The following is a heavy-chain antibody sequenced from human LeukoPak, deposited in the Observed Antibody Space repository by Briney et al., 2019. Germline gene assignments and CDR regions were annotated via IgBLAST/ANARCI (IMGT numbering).Heavy chain of an antibody. CDR3: AKVRVRFLQFYGMDV. CDR1: GFTFSSYA. J-gene: IGHJ6*02. V-gene: IGHV3-23*01. CDR2: ISGSGGST. D-gene: IGHD3-3*01. Sequence: GGSLRLSCAASGFTFSSYAMSWVRQAPGKGLEWVSAISGSGGSTYYADSVKGRFTISRDNSKNTLCLQMNSLRAEDTAVYYCAKVRVRFLQFYGMDVWGQGTTVTVSS.